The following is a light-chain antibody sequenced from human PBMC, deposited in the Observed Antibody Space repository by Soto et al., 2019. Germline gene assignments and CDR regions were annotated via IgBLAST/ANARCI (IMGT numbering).Light chain of an antibody. Sequence: DIVLTQSPGTLSLAPVVIATLSFMASQSVSSNHLAWYQQKPGQAPRLLIYGGSSRATGIPVRFSGSGSETDFTLTITRLETEDFAVYYCQQYSSSRTFGQGTKVDI. V-gene: IGKV3-20*01. CDR1: QSVSSNH. J-gene: IGKJ1*01. CDR3: QQYSSSRT. CDR2: GGS.